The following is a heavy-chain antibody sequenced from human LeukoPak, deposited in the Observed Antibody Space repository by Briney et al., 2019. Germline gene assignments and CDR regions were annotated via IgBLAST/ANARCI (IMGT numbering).Heavy chain of an antibody. V-gene: IGHV4-34*01. CDR3: ARDGHLTYYDILTGRSDAFDI. D-gene: IGHD3-9*01. CDR1: GGSFSGYY. CDR2: INHSGSI. Sequence: SETLSLTCTVYGGSFSGYYWSWIRQPPGRGLEWIGEINHSGSINYNPSLKSRVTISVDTSKNQFSLKLSSVTAADTAVYYCARDGHLTYYDILTGRSDAFDIWGQGTMVTVSS. J-gene: IGHJ3*02.